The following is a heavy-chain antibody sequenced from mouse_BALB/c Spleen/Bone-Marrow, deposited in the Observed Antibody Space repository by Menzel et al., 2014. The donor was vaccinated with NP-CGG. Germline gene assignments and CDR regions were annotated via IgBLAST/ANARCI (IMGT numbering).Heavy chain of an antibody. J-gene: IGHJ4*01. Sequence: VQLQQSGPELVKPGASVKVSCKASGYAFTNYNIYWVKQRHGKSLEWIGYIDLYNGGTSYNQKFKGKATLTVDKSSSTAYMHLNSLTAEDSAVYYCARLGDGYYDALDYWGQGTLVTVSS. D-gene: IGHD2-3*01. CDR3: ARLGDGYYDALDY. V-gene: IGHV1S135*01. CDR1: GYAFTNYN. CDR2: IDLYNGGT.